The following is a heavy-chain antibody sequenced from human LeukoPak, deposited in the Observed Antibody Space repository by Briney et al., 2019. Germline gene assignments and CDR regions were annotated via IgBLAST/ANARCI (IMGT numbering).Heavy chain of an antibody. CDR1: GFTFGGYS. CDR3: STGSGHAFDI. V-gene: IGHV3-74*01. CDR2: INSDGSST. D-gene: IGHD3-10*01. Sequence: GGSLRLSCAASGFTFGGYSMHWVRQAPGKGLVWVSRINSDGSSTSYADSVKGRFTISRDNAKNTLYVQMNSLRAEDTAVYYCSTGSGHAFDIWGRGTMVTVSS. J-gene: IGHJ3*02.